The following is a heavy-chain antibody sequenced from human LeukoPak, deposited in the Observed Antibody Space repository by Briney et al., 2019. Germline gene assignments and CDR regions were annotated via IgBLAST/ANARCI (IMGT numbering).Heavy chain of an antibody. Sequence: GGSLRLSCAASGFTFSSYGMHWVRQAPGKGLEWVAVISYDGSNKYYADSVKGRFTISRDNSKNSLYLHVNSLRAGDTAVYYCARVDGLSGNYYFDYWGQGILVTVSS. CDR1: GFTFSSYG. CDR3: ARVDGLSGNYYFDY. CDR2: ISYDGSNK. J-gene: IGHJ4*02. D-gene: IGHD1-26*01. V-gene: IGHV3-30*03.